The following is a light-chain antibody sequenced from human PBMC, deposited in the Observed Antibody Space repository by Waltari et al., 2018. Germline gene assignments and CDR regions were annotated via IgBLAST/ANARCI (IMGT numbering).Light chain of an antibody. CDR2: DAS. V-gene: IGKV3-11*01. J-gene: IGKJ5*01. Sequence: EIVLTQSPATLSLSPGERATLSCRASQSINSYLAWYQQKPGQAPRLLIYDASNMATGVPARFSGSGSGSDFTLTISSLDPEDFAVYYCQQRYNWPLTFGQGTRLEIK. CDR3: QQRYNWPLT. CDR1: QSINSY.